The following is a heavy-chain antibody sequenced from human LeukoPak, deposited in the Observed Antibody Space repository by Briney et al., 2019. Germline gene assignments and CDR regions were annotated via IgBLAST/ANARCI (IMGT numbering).Heavy chain of an antibody. Sequence: GRSLRLSCAAAGFTFDDYAMHSVRQAPGEGRESVSGISVNSGSITSPDTVKGPFNISSAKAKNSLYLQMTSLRAEDTALYYCVKDGDITGQYYSYMDVWGKGSTVTVSS. CDR2: ISVNSGSI. CDR3: VKDGDITGQYYSYMDV. CDR1: GFTFDDYA. V-gene: IGHV3-9*01. D-gene: IGHD1-14*01. J-gene: IGHJ6*03.